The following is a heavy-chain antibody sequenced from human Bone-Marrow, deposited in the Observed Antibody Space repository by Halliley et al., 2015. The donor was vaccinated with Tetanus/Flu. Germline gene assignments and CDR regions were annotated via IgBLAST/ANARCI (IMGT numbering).Heavy chain of an antibody. V-gene: IGHV3-33*03. CDR3: AKDQGGSYYAYFDY. Sequence: AVIWYDGSERHYVDSVKGRFSISRDESKNTLYLQMNSLRAEDTAVYYCAKDQGGSYYAYFDYWGQGTLVTVSS. CDR2: IWYDGSER. D-gene: IGHD1-26*01. J-gene: IGHJ4*02.